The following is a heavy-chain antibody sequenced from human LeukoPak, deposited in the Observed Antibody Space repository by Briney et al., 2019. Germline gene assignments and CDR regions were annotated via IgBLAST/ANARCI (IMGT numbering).Heavy chain of an antibody. Sequence: GGSLRLSCAASGFTFSSYAMSWVRQLPGKGLEWVSTVTGTGGGTYYADSVKGRFTISRDNSKNTLSLQMNSLRAEDTALYYCAKDWGYASGTYYTPWGQGTLLTVSS. V-gene: IGHV3-23*01. CDR2: VTGTGGGT. CDR3: AKDWGYASGTYYTP. J-gene: IGHJ5*02. D-gene: IGHD3-10*01. CDR1: GFTFSSYA.